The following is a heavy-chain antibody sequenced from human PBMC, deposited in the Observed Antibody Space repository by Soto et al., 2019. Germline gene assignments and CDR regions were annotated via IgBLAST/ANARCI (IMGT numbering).Heavy chain of an antibody. V-gene: IGHV4-39*01. CDR1: GGSISSGGYS. D-gene: IGHD1-26*01. J-gene: IGHJ4*03. Sequence: SEPLSLTCTVSGGSISSGGYSWGWIRQPPGKALEWIGTISYSGSTSYNPSLKSRVTIFIDTSKNQFALNLKSVTAADTAVYYCARRRSGSYSDFWGQGTMVTVSS. CDR2: ISYSGST. CDR3: ARRRSGSYSDF.